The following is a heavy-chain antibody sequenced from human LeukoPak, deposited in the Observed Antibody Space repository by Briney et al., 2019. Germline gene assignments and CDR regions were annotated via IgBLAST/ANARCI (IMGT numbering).Heavy chain of an antibody. D-gene: IGHD6-19*01. CDR1: GFTFSNYA. J-gene: IGHJ4*02. V-gene: IGHV3-23*01. Sequence: GGSLRLSCAASGFTFSNYAMSWVRQAPARGLEWVSSIRGGGETIYADSVKGRFTLSRDDSRNTGYLQLNNLRVEDTAVYYCAKANWVSNADAGWWGQGTLVTVSS. CDR2: IRGGGET. CDR3: AKANWVSNADAGW.